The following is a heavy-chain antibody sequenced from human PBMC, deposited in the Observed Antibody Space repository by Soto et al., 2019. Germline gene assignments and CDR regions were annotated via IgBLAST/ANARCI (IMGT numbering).Heavy chain of an antibody. CDR3: AKDGRGSSWYRAGYYYYYGMDV. CDR1: GFTFSSYG. V-gene: IGHV3-30*18. Sequence: PGGYRRLSYAASGFTFSSYGMHWVRQAPGKGLGWVAVISYDGSNKYYADSVKGRFTISRDNYKNTLYLQTNSLRAEDTAVYYCAKDGRGSSWYRAGYYYYYGMDVWGQGTTVTVSS. CDR2: ISYDGSNK. J-gene: IGHJ6*02. D-gene: IGHD6-13*01.